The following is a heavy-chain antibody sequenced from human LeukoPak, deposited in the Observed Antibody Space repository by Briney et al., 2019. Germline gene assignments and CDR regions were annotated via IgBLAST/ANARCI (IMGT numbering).Heavy chain of an antibody. J-gene: IGHJ3*02. Sequence: ASVKVSCKASGYTFTSYGISWVRQAPGQGLEWMGWISAYNGNTNYAQKLQGRVTMTTDTSTSTAYMELRSLRSDDTAVYYCAAEPLDLWFGEPISGAFDIWGQGTMVTVSS. D-gene: IGHD3-10*01. CDR1: GYTFTSYG. CDR2: ISAYNGNT. V-gene: IGHV1-18*01. CDR3: AAEPLDLWFGEPISGAFDI.